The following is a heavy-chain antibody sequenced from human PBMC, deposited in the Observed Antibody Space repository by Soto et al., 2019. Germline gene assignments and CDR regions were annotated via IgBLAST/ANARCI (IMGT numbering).Heavy chain of an antibody. Sequence: QVQLVESGGGVVQPGRSLRLSCAASGFTFTNYAMHWVRQAPGKEPEWVAIIWSDGSNKYYADSVKGRFTISRDNSKNTLYLQMTSVRAEDTAVYYGVREKVGDDFDFWGQGTLVTVSS. CDR1: GFTFTNYA. CDR3: VREKVGDDFDF. CDR2: IWSDGSNK. V-gene: IGHV3-33*01. J-gene: IGHJ4*02. D-gene: IGHD2-21*02.